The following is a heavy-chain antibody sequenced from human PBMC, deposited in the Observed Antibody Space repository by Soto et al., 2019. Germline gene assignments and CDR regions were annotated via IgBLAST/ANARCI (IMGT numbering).Heavy chain of an antibody. J-gene: IGHJ4*02. V-gene: IGHV4-31*03. CDR3: ATSLVTSRARVDY. Sequence: SETLSLTCTVSGGSIYTGGCYWSWIRQLPGKGRECLGYIYYTGSTQYTPSLKSRLSISTDTSDNQFSLRLNSVTAADTAVYYCATSLVTSRARVDYWGQGTQVTVSS. CDR1: GGSIYTGGCY. D-gene: IGHD1-26*01. CDR2: IYYTGST.